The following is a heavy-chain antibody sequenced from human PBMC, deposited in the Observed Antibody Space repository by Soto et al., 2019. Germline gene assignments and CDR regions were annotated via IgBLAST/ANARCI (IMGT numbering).Heavy chain of an antibody. CDR1: GGSIGRYY. Sequence: PSETLSLTCSVSGGSIGRYYWSWVRQAPGKGLEWIAYVSYSGATRYNPSLESRVTISVDTSKNQFSLRLNSVTAADTAVYYCARDGQYDSGVYYIPFDDWGQGTLVNVSS. D-gene: IGHD3-22*01. V-gene: IGHV4-59*01. CDR2: VSYSGAT. J-gene: IGHJ4*02. CDR3: ARDGQYDSGVYYIPFDD.